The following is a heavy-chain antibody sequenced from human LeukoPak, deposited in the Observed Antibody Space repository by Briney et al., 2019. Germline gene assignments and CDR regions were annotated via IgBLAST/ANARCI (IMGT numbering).Heavy chain of an antibody. CDR2: INHSGST. CDR1: GGSFSGYY. CDR3: AGVKYDFWSGYPVDY. J-gene: IGHJ4*02. D-gene: IGHD3-3*01. V-gene: IGHV4-34*01. Sequence: SETLSLTCAVDGGSFSGYYWSWIRQPPGKGLEWIGEINHSGSTNYNPSLKSRVTISVDTSKNQFSLKLSSVTAADTAVYCCAGVKYDFWSGYPVDYWGQGTLVTVSS.